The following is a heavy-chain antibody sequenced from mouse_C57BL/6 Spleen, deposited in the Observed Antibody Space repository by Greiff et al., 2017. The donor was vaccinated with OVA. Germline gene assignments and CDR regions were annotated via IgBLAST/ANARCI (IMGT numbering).Heavy chain of an antibody. D-gene: IGHD3-1*01. V-gene: IGHV14-2*01. CDR2: IDPEDGDT. Sequence: VQLQPSWAELVKPGASVKLSCTASGFNIKDSYMHWVKQRTEQGLEWIGRIDPEDGDTKYAPQFQGKATITADTSSNTAYLQLSSLTSEDTAVYYCARGGYYWYFDVWGTGTTVTVSS. CDR3: ARGGYYWYFDV. CDR1: GFNIKDSY. J-gene: IGHJ1*03.